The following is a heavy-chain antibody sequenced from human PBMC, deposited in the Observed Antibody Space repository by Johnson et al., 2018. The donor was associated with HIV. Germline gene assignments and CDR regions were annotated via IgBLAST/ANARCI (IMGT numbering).Heavy chain of an antibody. J-gene: IGHJ3*02. CDR2: IRFDGGNE. D-gene: IGHD5-12*01. V-gene: IGHV3-30*02. Sequence: VQLVESGGGLVQPGGSLRLSCTASGFTFSSFGMHWVRQAPGKGLEWVSFIRFDGGNEYYADSLKGRFTISRDNSKNTLYLQMNSLRAEDTAVYYCVSPLSCYDYYAAFDIWGQGTMVTVSS. CDR3: VSPLSCYDYYAAFDI. CDR1: GFTFSSFG.